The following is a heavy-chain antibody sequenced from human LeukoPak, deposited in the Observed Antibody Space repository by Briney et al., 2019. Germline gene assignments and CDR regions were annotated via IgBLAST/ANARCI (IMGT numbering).Heavy chain of an antibody. Sequence: ASVKVSCKASGYTFTSYSISWVRQAPGQGLEWMGWISAYNGNTNDAQKLQGRVTMTTDTSTSTAYMELRSLRSDDTAVYYCARDESEVAAYDYWGQGTLVTVSS. CDR3: ARDESEVAAYDY. D-gene: IGHD6-6*01. V-gene: IGHV1-18*01. J-gene: IGHJ4*02. CDR1: GYTFTSYS. CDR2: ISAYNGNT.